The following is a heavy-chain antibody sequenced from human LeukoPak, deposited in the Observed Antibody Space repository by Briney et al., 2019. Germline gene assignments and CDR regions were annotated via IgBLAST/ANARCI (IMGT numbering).Heavy chain of an antibody. CDR3: ARGDYGAPFDY. CDR2: ISSSTTYI. CDR1: GFTFNSYG. Sequence: GRSLRLSCAASGFTFNSYGMHWVRQAPGKGLQWVSSISSSTTYIYYADSVKGRFTISRDNAKNSLYLQMNSLRAEDTAVYYCARGDYGAPFDYWGQGTLVTVSS. V-gene: IGHV3-21*01. J-gene: IGHJ4*02. D-gene: IGHD4-17*01.